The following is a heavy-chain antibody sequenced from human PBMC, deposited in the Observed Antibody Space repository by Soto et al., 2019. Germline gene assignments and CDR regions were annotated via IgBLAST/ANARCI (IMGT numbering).Heavy chain of an antibody. J-gene: IGHJ5*02. D-gene: IGHD5-18*01. CDR2: IYYSGST. CDR3: ARGAAMESGVVDP. Sequence: QVQLQESGPGLVKPSETLSLTCTVSGGSVSSGSYYWSWIRQPPGKGLEWIGYIYYSGSTNYNPSLKSRVTISVDTSKNQFPLKLSSVTAADTAVYYCARGAAMESGVVDPWGQGTLVTVSS. CDR1: GGSVSSGSYY. V-gene: IGHV4-61*01.